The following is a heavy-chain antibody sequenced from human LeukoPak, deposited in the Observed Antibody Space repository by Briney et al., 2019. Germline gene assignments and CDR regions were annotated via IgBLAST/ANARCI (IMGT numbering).Heavy chain of an antibody. D-gene: IGHD3-3*01. V-gene: IGHV3-15*01. CDR1: GLTFSNAW. J-gene: IGHJ5*02. CDR2: IKSDTDGETI. CDR3: ASSGIRDGVVINRGRYNWFDP. Sequence: PGGSLRLSCAASGLTFSNAWMSWVRQAPGKGLEWVGRIKSDTDGETIDYAAPVKGRFTISRDASRNTLYLQMNSLRTEDTGVYYCASSGIRDGVVINRGRYNWFDPWGQGTLVTVSS.